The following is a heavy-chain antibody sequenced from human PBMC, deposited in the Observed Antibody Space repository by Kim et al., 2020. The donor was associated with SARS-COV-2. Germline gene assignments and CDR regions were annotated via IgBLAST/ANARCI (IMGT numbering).Heavy chain of an antibody. V-gene: IGHV4-39*01. CDR2: IYYSGST. D-gene: IGHD3-22*01. Sequence: SETLSLTCTVSGGSISSSSYYWGWIRQPPGKGLEWIGSIYYSGSTYYNPSLKSRVTISVDTSKNQFSLKLSSVTAADTAVYYCARQKQLIVVVITIFDYWGPGTLVTGSS. CDR1: GGSISSSSYY. CDR3: ARQKQLIVVVITIFDY. J-gene: IGHJ4*02.